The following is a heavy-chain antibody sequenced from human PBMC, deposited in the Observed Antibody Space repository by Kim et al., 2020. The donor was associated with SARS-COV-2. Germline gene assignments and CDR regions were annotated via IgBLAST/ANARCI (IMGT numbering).Heavy chain of an antibody. J-gene: IGHJ5*02. D-gene: IGHD3-10*01. Sequence: SETLSLTCAVYGGSFSGYYWSWIRQPPGKGLEWIGEINHSGSTNYNPSLKSRVTISVDTSKNQFSLKLSSVTAADTAVYYCARISQWRVRRYGSGSAEPWGQGTLVTVSS. CDR3: ARISQWRVRRYGSGSAEP. CDR2: INHSGST. V-gene: IGHV4-34*01. CDR1: GGSFSGYY.